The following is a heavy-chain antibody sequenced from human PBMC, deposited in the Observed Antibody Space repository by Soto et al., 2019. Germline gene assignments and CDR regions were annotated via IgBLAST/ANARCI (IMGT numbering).Heavy chain of an antibody. CDR2: ISGGSDNT. Sequence: EVQLSESGGGLVQPGGSLRLSCAASGFTIGNSAMNWVRQAPGKGLEWVSVISGGSDNTYYADSVKGRFTISRDNSKCTLYLQLNSLRAEDTAIYYCAKGPTAGRWGQGTLVTVSS. J-gene: IGHJ4*02. V-gene: IGHV3-23*01. CDR1: GFTIGNSA. CDR3: AKGPTAGR.